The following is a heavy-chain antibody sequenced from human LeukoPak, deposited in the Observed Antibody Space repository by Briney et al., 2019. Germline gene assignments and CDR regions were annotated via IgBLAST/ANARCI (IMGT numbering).Heavy chain of an antibody. J-gene: IGHJ4*02. Sequence: GGSLRLSCAASGFTFSSYAMSWVRQAPGKGLEWVSAISGSGGSTYYADSVKGRFTISRDDSKNTLYLQMNSLRAEDTAVYYCAKVGVEYSSSSLWGQGTLVTVSS. CDR3: AKVGVEYSSSSL. CDR2: ISGSGGST. D-gene: IGHD6-6*01. CDR1: GFTFSSYA. V-gene: IGHV3-23*01.